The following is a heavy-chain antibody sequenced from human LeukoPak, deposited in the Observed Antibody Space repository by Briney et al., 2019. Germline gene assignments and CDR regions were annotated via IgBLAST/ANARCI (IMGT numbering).Heavy chain of an antibody. CDR3: VRDYQFIQEV. CDR1: GNYW. CDR2: INSDGSWT. Sequence: SGGSLRLSCVASGNYWMHWVRQAPGKGLVWVSHINSDGSWTSYADSVKGRFTISKDNAKNALYLQMDILRVEDTALYFCVRDYQFIQEVWGQGTTVTVSS. D-gene: IGHD2-2*01. J-gene: IGHJ6*02. V-gene: IGHV3-74*01.